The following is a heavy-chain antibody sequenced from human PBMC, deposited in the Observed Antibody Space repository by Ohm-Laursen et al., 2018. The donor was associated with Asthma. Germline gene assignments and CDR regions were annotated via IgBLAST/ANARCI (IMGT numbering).Heavy chain of an antibody. CDR3: ARIGPEWELPGREYSVHH. V-gene: IGHV3-23*01. CDR1: GFTFSNAW. Sequence: SLRLSCAASGFTFSNAWMTWVRQAPGKGLEWVSGISSSGGSTSYADDVKGRFIVSRDNSRNTLFLQMNSLRAEDTALYYCARIGPEWELPGREYSVHHWGQGTLVTVSS. CDR2: ISSSGGST. J-gene: IGHJ1*01. D-gene: IGHD1-26*01.